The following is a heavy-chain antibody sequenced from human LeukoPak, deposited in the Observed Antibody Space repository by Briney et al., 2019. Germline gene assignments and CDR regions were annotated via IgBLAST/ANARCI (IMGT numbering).Heavy chain of an antibody. V-gene: IGHV4-30-4*01. CDR1: GGSISSGDYY. CDR3: ARRFLTIDNWFDP. D-gene: IGHD3-3*01. CDR2: IYYSGST. J-gene: IGHJ5*02. Sequence: PSETLSLTCTVSGGSISSGDYYWSWIRQPPGKGLEWIGYIYYSGSTYYNPSLKSRVTISVDTSKNQFSLKLSSVTAADTALYYCARRFLTIDNWFDPWGQGTLVTVSS.